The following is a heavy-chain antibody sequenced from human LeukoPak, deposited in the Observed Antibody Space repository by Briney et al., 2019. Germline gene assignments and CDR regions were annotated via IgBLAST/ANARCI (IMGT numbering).Heavy chain of an antibody. J-gene: IGHJ4*02. Sequence: GGSLSLSSAASGFTFSSNTMHWVRPAPGKGLERMAVTSYAGSNSYYSDPVKGRFTISRDNSKNTLYLQMNSLRAEDTAVYYCARDREIRNGYNGLDYWGQGTLVTVSS. D-gene: IGHD5-24*01. CDR2: TSYAGSNS. V-gene: IGHV3-30-3*01. CDR1: GFTFSSNT. CDR3: ARDREIRNGYNGLDY.